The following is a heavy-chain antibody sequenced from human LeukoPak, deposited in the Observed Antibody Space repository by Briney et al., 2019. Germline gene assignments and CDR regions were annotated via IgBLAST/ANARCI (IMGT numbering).Heavy chain of an antibody. CDR1: GGSFSGYY. V-gene: IGHV4-34*01. Sequence: SETLSLTCAVYGGSFSGYYWSWIRQPPGKGLEWIGEINHSGGTNYNPSLKSRVTISVDTSKNQFSLKLSSVTAADTAVYYCARGRYDFWSGYYSWFDPWGQGTLVTVSS. D-gene: IGHD3-3*01. CDR3: ARGRYDFWSGYYSWFDP. J-gene: IGHJ5*02. CDR2: INHSGGT.